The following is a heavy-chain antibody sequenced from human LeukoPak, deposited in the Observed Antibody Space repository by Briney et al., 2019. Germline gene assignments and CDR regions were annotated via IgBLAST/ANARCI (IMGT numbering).Heavy chain of an antibody. CDR1: GFTFSSYA. Sequence: GGSLRLSCAASGFTFSSYAMHWVRQAPGKGLEWVAVISYDGSNKYYADSVKGRFTISRDNSKNTPYLQMNSLRAEDTAVYYCARAYGGNSNWFDPWGQGTLVTVSS. V-gene: IGHV3-30-3*01. D-gene: IGHD4-23*01. CDR2: ISYDGSNK. J-gene: IGHJ5*02. CDR3: ARAYGGNSNWFDP.